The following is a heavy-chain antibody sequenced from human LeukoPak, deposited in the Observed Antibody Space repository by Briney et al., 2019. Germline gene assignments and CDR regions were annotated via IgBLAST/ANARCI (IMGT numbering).Heavy chain of an antibody. CDR2: IYYSGST. D-gene: IGHD6-13*01. V-gene: IGHV4-39*01. Sequence: SETLSLTCTVSGGSISSSSYYWGWIRQPPGKGLEWIGSIYYSGSTYYNPSLKSRVTISVDTSKNQFSLKLCSVTAADTAVYYCARPGVGSSSWYWFDPWGQGTLVTVSS. CDR3: ARPGVGSSSWYWFDP. CDR1: GGSISSSSYY. J-gene: IGHJ5*02.